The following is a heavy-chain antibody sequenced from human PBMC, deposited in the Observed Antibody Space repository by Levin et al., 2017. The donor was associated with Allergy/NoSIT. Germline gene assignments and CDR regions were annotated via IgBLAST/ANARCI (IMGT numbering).Heavy chain of an antibody. CDR3: TTNNAFDN. D-gene: IGHD1/OR15-1a*01. CDR1: GFTFSDYY. Sequence: LSLTCAASGFTFSDYYMSWIRQAPGKGLEWVSYISSSSSYTNYADSVKGRFTISRDNAKNSLYLQMNSLKTEDTGVYYCTTNNAFDNWGQGTMVTVSS. CDR2: ISSSSSYT. V-gene: IGHV3-11*03. J-gene: IGHJ3*02.